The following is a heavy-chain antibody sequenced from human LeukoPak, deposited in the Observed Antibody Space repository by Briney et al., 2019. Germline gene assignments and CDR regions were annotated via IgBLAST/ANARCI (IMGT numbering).Heavy chain of an antibody. CDR1: GGSISSHS. V-gene: IGHV4-4*07. Sequence: SETLSLTCTVSGGSISSHSWTWIRQPAGKGLEWIGRLYSSGSTNYNPSLQSRLTMSMDTSKNQFSLKLSSVTAADTAVYYCARDFRYYDSSGYADWYFDLWGRGTLVTVSS. CDR3: ARDFRYYDSSGYADWYFDL. J-gene: IGHJ2*01. D-gene: IGHD3-22*01. CDR2: LYSSGST.